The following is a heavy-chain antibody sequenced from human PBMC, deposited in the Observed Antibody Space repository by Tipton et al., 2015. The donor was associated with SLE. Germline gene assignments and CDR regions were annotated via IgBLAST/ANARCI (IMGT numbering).Heavy chain of an antibody. J-gene: IGHJ4*02. CDR2: ISSSGGTI. Sequence: SLRLSCAASGFTFSDYWMTWVRQAPGKGLEWVSYISSSGGTIYYADSVKGRFTISRDNGKNSLYLQMNSLRAEDTAVYYCATDYYDSSGYPTFFDYWGQGTLVTVSS. V-gene: IGHV3-11*04. D-gene: IGHD3-22*01. CDR3: ATDYYDSSGYPTFFDY. CDR1: GFTFSDYW.